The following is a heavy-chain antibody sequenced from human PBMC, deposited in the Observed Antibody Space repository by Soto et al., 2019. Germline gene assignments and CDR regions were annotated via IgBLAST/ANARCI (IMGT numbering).Heavy chain of an antibody. CDR3: ARDLRVYSSGWGWEGYYGMDV. V-gene: IGHV3-30-3*01. CDR2: ISYDGSNK. J-gene: IGHJ6*02. D-gene: IGHD6-19*01. Sequence: QVQLVESGGGLVQPGRSLRLSCAASGFTFSSYAMHWVRQAPGKGLEWVAVISYDGSNKYYADSVKGRFTISRDNSKNTMYMQMNSMRAEDTAVYYWARDLRVYSSGWGWEGYYGMDVWGQGTTVTVSS. CDR1: GFTFSSYA.